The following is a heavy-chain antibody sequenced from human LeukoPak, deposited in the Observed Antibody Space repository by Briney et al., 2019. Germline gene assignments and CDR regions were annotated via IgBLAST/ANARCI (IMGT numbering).Heavy chain of an antibody. CDR1: GGSFSGYY. D-gene: IGHD3-3*01. CDR2: IYYSGST. J-gene: IGHJ4*02. V-gene: IGHV4-59*01. CDR3: ASSYYDFWSGYPN. Sequence: SETLSLTCVVYGGSFSGYYWTWIRQPPGKGLEWIGYIYYSGSTNYNPSLKSRVTISVDTSKNQFSLKLSSVTAADTAVYYCASSYYDFWSGYPNWGQGTLVTVSS.